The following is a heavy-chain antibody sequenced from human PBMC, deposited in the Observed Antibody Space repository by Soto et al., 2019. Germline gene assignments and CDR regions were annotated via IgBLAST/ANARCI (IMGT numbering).Heavy chain of an antibody. CDR3: AKIDESSFYYGMDV. D-gene: IGHD3-16*02. CDR2: ISGSGGST. CDR1: GFTFSSYA. V-gene: IGHV3-23*01. Sequence: EVQLLESGGGLVQPGGSLRLSCAASGFTFSSYAMSWVRQAPGKGLEWVSAISGSGGSTYYADSVKGRCTISRDNSKNTLYLQMNSLRAKDTAVYYGAKIDESSFYYGMDVWGQGTTVTVSS. J-gene: IGHJ6*02.